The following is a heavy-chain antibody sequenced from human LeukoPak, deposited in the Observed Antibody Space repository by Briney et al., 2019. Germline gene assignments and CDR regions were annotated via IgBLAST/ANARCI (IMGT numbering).Heavy chain of an antibody. CDR3: ARGRYCGSTSCYRFYYYMDV. D-gene: IGHD2-2*02. V-gene: IGHV4-30-4*08. CDR1: GGSISSGDYY. Sequence: SETLSLTCTVSGGSISSGDYYWSWIRQPPGKGLEWIGYIYYSGSTYYNPSLKSRVTISVDTSKNQFSLKLSSVTAADTAVYYCARGRYCGSTSCYRFYYYMDVWGKGTTVTVSS. CDR2: IYYSGST. J-gene: IGHJ6*03.